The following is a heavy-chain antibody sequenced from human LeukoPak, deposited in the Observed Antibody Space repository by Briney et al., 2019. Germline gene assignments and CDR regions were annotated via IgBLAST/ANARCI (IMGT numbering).Heavy chain of an antibody. V-gene: IGHV3-7*04. J-gene: IGHJ4*02. Sequence: GGSLRLSRVASGFKFSDYYMSWVRQAPGKGLEWVADIRHDGSDEYNVDSVKGRFTISRDNAKNSLFLQMNSLRAEDTAVYYCARDGFGSYFSLDYWGQGALVTVSS. D-gene: IGHD3-10*01. CDR2: IRHDGSDE. CDR3: ARDGFGSYFSLDY. CDR1: GFKFSDYY.